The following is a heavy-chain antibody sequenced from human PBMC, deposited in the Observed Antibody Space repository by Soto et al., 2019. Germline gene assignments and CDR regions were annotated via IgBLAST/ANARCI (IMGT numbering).Heavy chain of an antibody. J-gene: IGHJ4*02. Sequence: GASVKVSCKTSGGTFSSYAISWVRQAPGQGLEWMGGIIPIFGTANYAQKFQGRVTITADESTSTAYMELSSLRSEDTAVYYCARDRGYSYAYDPYYWGQGTLVTVSS. CDR3: ARDRGYSYAYDPYY. CDR2: IIPIFGTA. D-gene: IGHD5-18*01. CDR1: GGTFSSYA. V-gene: IGHV1-69*13.